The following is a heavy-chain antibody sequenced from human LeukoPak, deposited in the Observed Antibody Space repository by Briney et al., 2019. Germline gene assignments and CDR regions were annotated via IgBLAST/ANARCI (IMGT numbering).Heavy chain of an antibody. D-gene: IGHD6-13*01. CDR2: ISDSGGST. Sequence: GGSLRLSCAASGFTFSSYALTWVRQAPGKGLEWVSAISDSGGSTYYADSVKGRFTISRDNSKNTLYLQMSSLRAEDTAVYYCAKAGASSWYFYFDYWGQGTLVTVSS. V-gene: IGHV3-23*01. CDR1: GFTFSSYA. J-gene: IGHJ4*02. CDR3: AKAGASSWYFYFDY.